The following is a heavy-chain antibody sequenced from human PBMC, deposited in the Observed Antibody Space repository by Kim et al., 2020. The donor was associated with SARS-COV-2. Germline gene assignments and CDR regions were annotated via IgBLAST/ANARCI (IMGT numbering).Heavy chain of an antibody. CDR3: ARGYCSGGSCTFFDY. J-gene: IGHJ4*02. V-gene: IGHV4-59*09. D-gene: IGHD2-15*01. Sequence: PSLKSRVTISVDTSKNQFSLKLSSVTAADTAVYYCARGYCSGGSCTFFDYWGQGTLVTVSS.